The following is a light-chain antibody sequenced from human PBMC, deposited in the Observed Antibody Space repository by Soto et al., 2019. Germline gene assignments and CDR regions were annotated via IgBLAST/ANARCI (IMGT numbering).Light chain of an antibody. J-gene: IGKJ1*01. CDR1: QSVSSS. Sequence: EIQMTQSPSTLSVSPGERATISCRASQSVSSSLAWYQQKPGQAPRLLIYGASTRATGIPARFSGSGSGTEFTLTISSLQSEDFAAYYCQQYNNWSGTFGQGTKVDI. CDR2: GAS. CDR3: QQYNNWSGT. V-gene: IGKV3-15*01.